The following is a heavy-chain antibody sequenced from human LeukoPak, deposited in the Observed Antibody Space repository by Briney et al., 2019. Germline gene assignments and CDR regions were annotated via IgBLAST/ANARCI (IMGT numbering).Heavy chain of an antibody. D-gene: IGHD1-26*01. V-gene: IGHV3-7*04. Sequence: GGSLRLSCAASGFTFRSYWMSWVRQAPGKGLEWVANIKQDGSVKYYVDSVKGRFTISRDNAKNSLYLQMNSLRAEDTAVYYCARVNVGASSFDYWGQGTLVTVSS. CDR1: GFTFRSYW. CDR3: ARVNVGASSFDY. CDR2: IKQDGSVK. J-gene: IGHJ4*02.